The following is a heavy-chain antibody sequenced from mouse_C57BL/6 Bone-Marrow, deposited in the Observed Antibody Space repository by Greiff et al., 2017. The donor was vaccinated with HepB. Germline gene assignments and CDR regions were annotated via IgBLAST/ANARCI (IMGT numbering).Heavy chain of an antibody. D-gene: IGHD2-3*01. CDR2: ISSGSSTI. CDR3: ARPDGYYAFYAMDY. J-gene: IGHJ4*01. CDR1: GFTFSDYG. V-gene: IGHV5-17*01. Sequence: EVHLVESGGGLVKPGGSLKLSCAASGFTFSDYGMHWVRQAPEKGLEWVAYISSGSSTIYYADTVKGRFTISRDNAKNTLFLQMTSLRSEDTAMYYCARPDGYYAFYAMDYWGQGTSVTVSS.